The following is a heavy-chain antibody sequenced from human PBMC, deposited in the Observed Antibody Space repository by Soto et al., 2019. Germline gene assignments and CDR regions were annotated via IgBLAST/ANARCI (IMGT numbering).Heavy chain of an antibody. D-gene: IGHD3-3*01. J-gene: IGHJ5*02. CDR1: GDSFTSYY. Sequence: ASVKVSCKAPGDSFTSYYLNWVRQAPGQGLEWMGVINPHGGSTKYAQKFQGRITLTRDTSRSTVYMELSSLRSDDTAIYYCARSSGGNFGIIIEGSNWFDPWGQGTLVTVSS. V-gene: IGHV1-46*01. CDR3: ARSSGGNFGIIIEGSNWFDP. CDR2: INPHGGST.